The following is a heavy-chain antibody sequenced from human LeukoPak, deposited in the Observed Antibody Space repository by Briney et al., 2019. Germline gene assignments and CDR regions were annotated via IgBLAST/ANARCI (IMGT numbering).Heavy chain of an antibody. CDR2: ISAYNDAT. CDR3: ARDYGGWGYFDY. Sequence: ASVKVSCKASGYTFTNFGISWVRQAPGQGLEWMGWISAYNDATNYAQNLQGRVTMTTDTSTSTAYVELRGLRSDDTAVYYCARDYGGWGYFDYWGQGTLVTVSS. D-gene: IGHD4-23*01. V-gene: IGHV1-18*01. CDR1: GYTFTNFG. J-gene: IGHJ4*02.